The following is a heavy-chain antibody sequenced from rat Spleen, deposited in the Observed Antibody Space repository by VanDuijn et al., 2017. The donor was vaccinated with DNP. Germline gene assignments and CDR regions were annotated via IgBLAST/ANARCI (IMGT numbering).Heavy chain of an antibody. D-gene: IGHD1-3*01. CDR3: ARQNYGSQAAMDA. V-gene: IGHV5S13*01. Sequence: EVQLVESGGGLVQSGGSLKLSCAASGFTFSSYDMHWIRQAPTTGLEWVASINTDGGSTYYRDSVKGRFTISRDNAKNTQYLQMDSLRSEDTATYYCARQNYGSQAAMDAWGQGTLVTVSS. CDR2: INTDGGST. J-gene: IGHJ4*01. CDR1: GFTFSSYD.